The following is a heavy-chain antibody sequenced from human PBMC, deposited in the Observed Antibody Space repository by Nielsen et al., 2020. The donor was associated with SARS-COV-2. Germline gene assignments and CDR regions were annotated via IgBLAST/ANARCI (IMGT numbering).Heavy chain of an antibody. J-gene: IGHJ3*02. V-gene: IGHV1-69*06. D-gene: IGHD3-16*02. Sequence: SVQVSCKASGGTFSSYAISWVRQAPGQGLEWMGGIIPIFGTANYAQKFQGRVTITADKSTSTAYMELSSLRSEDTAVYYCARDGDDYVWGSYRYNGAFDIWGQGTMVTVSS. CDR1: GGTFSSYA. CDR3: ARDGDDYVWGSYRYNGAFDI. CDR2: IIPIFGTA.